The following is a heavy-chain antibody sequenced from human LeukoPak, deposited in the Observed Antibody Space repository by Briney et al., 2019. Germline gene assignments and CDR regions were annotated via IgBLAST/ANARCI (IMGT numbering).Heavy chain of an antibody. Sequence: SLRLSCAASGFTFDDYAMHWVRQAPGKGLEWVSGISWNSGSIGYADSVKGRFTISRDNAKNSLYLQMNSLRAEDTALYYCAKDPSYDYGDLYFDYWGQGTLVTVSS. J-gene: IGHJ4*02. CDR1: GFTFDDYA. V-gene: IGHV3-9*01. CDR3: AKDPSYDYGDLYFDY. D-gene: IGHD4-17*01. CDR2: ISWNSGSI.